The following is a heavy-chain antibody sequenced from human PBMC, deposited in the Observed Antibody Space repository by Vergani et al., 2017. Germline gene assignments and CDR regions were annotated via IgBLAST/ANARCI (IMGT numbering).Heavy chain of an antibody. CDR3: ARHSTVEWLVKLGWIDP. J-gene: IGHJ5*02. V-gene: IGHV4-39*01. CDR2: IYYSGST. D-gene: IGHD6-19*01. CDR1: GASIKSSNYS. Sequence: QLQLQESAPELVKPSAPLSLPCSVFGASIKSSNYSWAWIRQPPGKGLEWIASIYYSGSTYYNPSLKSRVTISVDTSKNQFSLKLSSVTAADTAVYFCARHSTVEWLVKLGWIDPWGQGILVTVSS.